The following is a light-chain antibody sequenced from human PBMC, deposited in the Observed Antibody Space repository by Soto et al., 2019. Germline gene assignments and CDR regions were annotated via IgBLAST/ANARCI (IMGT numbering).Light chain of an antibody. CDR3: CSWAGSSTFYF. J-gene: IGLJ1*01. V-gene: IGLV2-23*02. Sequence: ALTQPASVSGSPGQSITISCTGTTTDVGSYKLVSWYQQHPGKAPKLMIYEVSRRPSGVSNRFSGSKSGNTASLTISGLQAEDEADYYCCSWAGSSTFYFFGSGTKVTVL. CDR1: TTDVGSYKL. CDR2: EVS.